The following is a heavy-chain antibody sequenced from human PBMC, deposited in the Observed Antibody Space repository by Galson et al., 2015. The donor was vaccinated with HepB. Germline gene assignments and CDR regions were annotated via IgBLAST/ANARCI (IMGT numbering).Heavy chain of an antibody. V-gene: IGHV3-64D*06. CDR1: GFTFSSYA. Sequence: SLRLSCAASGFTFSSYAMHWVRQAPGKGLEYVSAISSNGGSTYYADSVKGRFTISRDNSKNTLYLQMSSLRAEDTAVYYCAGALASGYWSLWGQGTLVTVSS. CDR3: AGALASGYWSL. D-gene: IGHD3-3*01. CDR2: ISSNGGST. J-gene: IGHJ4*02.